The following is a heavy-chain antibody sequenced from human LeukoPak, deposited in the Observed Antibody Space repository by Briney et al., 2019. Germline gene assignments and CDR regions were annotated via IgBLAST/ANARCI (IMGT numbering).Heavy chain of an antibody. J-gene: IGHJ4*02. V-gene: IGHV3-23*01. CDR2: ISGSGGST. CDR1: GFTFSSYA. D-gene: IGHD6-13*01. Sequence: PGGSLRLSCAASGFTFSSYAMSWVRQAPGKGLEWVSAISGSGGSTYYAPSVKGRLTISRDNFGNMLYLHLDSLRVEDTAIYYCARRSGSSWSSFDYWGQGALVTVSS. CDR3: ARRSGSSWSSFDY.